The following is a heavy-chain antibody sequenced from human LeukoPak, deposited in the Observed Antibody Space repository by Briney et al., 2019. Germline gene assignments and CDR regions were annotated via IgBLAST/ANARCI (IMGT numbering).Heavy chain of an antibody. D-gene: IGHD5-12*01. CDR2: ISSGGST. J-gene: IGHJ4*02. Sequence: GGSLRLPCAVSGFTVNNYAMSWVRQAPGKGLEWVAAISSGGSTYYADSVKSRFTIARDNSKNTLFLQVNSLRVEDTAVYYCAKGYLRLVDSWGQGTLVTVSS. V-gene: IGHV3-23*01. CDR3: AKGYLRLVDS. CDR1: GFTVNNYA.